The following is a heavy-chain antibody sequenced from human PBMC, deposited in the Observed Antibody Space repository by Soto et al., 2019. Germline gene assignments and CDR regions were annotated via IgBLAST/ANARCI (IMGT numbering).Heavy chain of an antibody. CDR3: ARGPPIVGNTTPLDS. Sequence: SETLSLTCTVSGGSITNSNWWSWVRLPPAKGLEWIGDIYHAGSTTYNPSLERRVTMSVDTSNNQFALTLTSVTAADTAVYFCARGPPIVGNTTPLDSWGQGTLVTVSS. V-gene: IGHV4-4*02. J-gene: IGHJ4*02. D-gene: IGHD2-21*01. CDR2: IYHAGST. CDR1: GGSITNSNW.